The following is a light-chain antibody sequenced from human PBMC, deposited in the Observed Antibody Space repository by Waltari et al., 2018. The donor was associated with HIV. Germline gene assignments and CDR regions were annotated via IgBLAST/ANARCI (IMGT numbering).Light chain of an antibody. CDR3: QVWDSSTEHPGVV. CDR1: NIGTKS. J-gene: IGLJ2*01. V-gene: IGLV3-21*02. CDR2: DDY. Sequence: SYVLTQPPSVSVAPGQTASITCGGNNIGTKSVHWYQQRPGQAPVLVVYDDYDRPSGIPERFSGSNSGNRATLTISRVEAGDEAVYYCQVWDSSTEHPGVVFGGGTKLTVL.